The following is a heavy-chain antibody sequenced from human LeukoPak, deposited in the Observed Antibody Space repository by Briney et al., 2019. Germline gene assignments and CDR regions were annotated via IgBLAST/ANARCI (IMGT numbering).Heavy chain of an antibody. CDR3: ATAFYGDYVPYYYYGMDV. CDR1: GYTFTSYG. D-gene: IGHD4-17*01. CDR2: ISAYNGNT. Sequence: ASVTVSCKASGYTFTSYGISWVRQAPGQGLEWMGWISAYNGNTNYAQKLQGRVTMTTDTSTSTAYMELRSLRSDDTAVYYCATAFYGDYVPYYYYGMDVWGQGTTVTVSS. J-gene: IGHJ6*02. V-gene: IGHV1-18*01.